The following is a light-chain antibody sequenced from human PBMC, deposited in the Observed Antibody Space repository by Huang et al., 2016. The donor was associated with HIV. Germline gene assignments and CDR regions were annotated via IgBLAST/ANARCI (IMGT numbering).Light chain of an antibody. Sequence: EVIMTQSPATFSVSPGETATLSCRASQSVSSNLGWYQQRPGQAPRLLIYNTSTRATGIPARFSGGGSGTDFTLTISSVQSEDFEVYYCQQYNNWPPYTFGQGTKLEIK. V-gene: IGKV3-15*01. CDR2: NTS. J-gene: IGKJ2*01. CDR1: QSVSSN. CDR3: QQYNNWPPYT.